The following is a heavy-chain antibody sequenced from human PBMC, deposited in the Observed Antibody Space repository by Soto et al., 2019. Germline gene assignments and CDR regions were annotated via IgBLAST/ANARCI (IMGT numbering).Heavy chain of an antibody. CDR3: ARDLWVEPELYYYGMDV. Sequence: PSETLSLTCTVSCDSISSADYYWSLIRQTPGKGLEWIGHIFYSGTTYYNPSLKSRLTISVDTSKNHFSLRLTSVTAADTAVYYCARDLWVEPELYYYGMDVWGQGTTVTVSS. D-gene: IGHD1-1*01. CDR2: IFYSGTT. CDR1: CDSISSADYY. J-gene: IGHJ6*02. V-gene: IGHV4-30-4*01.